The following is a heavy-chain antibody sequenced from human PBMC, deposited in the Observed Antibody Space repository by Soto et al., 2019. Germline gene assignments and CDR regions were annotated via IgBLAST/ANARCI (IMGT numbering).Heavy chain of an antibody. CDR2: INPSGGST. Sequence: ASVKVSCKASGYTFTSYYMHWVRQAPGQGLEWMGIINPSGGSTSYAQKFQGRVTMTRDTSTSTVYMELSSLRSEDTAVYYCARALVPQYCSGGSCYSSWFDPWGQGTLVTAPQ. CDR3: ARALVPQYCSGGSCYSSWFDP. D-gene: IGHD2-15*01. J-gene: IGHJ5*02. CDR1: GYTFTSYY. V-gene: IGHV1-46*03.